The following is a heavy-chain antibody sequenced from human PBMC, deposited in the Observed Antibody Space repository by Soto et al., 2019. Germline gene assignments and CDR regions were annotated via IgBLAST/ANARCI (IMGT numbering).Heavy chain of an antibody. Sequence: EVQLVESGGGLVQPGGSLRLSCAASGFTFSSYWMSWVRQAPGKGLEWVANIKQDGSEKYYVDSVKGRFTISRDNAKNSLYLQMNGLRAEDTAVYYCARDIEQWLAPSNWFDPWGQGTLVTVSS. D-gene: IGHD6-19*01. CDR2: IKQDGSEK. J-gene: IGHJ5*02. CDR3: ARDIEQWLAPSNWFDP. CDR1: GFTFSSYW. V-gene: IGHV3-7*04.